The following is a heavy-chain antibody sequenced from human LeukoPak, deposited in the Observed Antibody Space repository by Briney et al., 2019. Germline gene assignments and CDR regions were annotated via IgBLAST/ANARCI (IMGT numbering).Heavy chain of an antibody. J-gene: IGHJ5*02. CDR2: IYHSGST. D-gene: IGHD5-18*01. CDR1: GGSISSRNW. Sequence: SGTLSLTCAVSGGSISSRNWWSWVRQPPGKGLEWIGEIYHSGSTNYNPSLKSRVTISVDTSKNQFSLKLSSVTAADTAVYYCARGGSSYSYGRNWFDPWGQGTLVTVSS. V-gene: IGHV4-4*02. CDR3: ARGGSSYSYGRNWFDP.